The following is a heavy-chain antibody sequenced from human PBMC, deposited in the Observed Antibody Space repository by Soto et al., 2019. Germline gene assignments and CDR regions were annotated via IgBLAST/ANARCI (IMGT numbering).Heavy chain of an antibody. V-gene: IGHV4-30-4*01. D-gene: IGHD2-21*02. J-gene: IGHJ5*02. Sequence: SETLSLTCTVSGASIRSRDYYWIWIRQAPGKGLEWIGYVYYTGSTYYNPSLMSRLLISIDTSKNQFSLKLSSVTAAETAVYFCVRTAREGAVAPHWFDLWGQGTQVTVSS. CDR3: VRTAREGAVAPHWFDL. CDR2: VYYTGST. CDR1: GASIRSRDYY.